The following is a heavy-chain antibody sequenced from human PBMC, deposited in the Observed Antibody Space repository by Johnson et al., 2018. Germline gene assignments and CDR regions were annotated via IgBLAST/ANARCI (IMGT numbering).Heavy chain of an antibody. V-gene: IGHV4-59*01. CDR3: AGGHPYDAFGI. CDR2: IYYRGGS. J-gene: IGHJ3*02. D-gene: IGHD6-25*01. CDR1: GGSINSYY. Sequence: QVQLQESGPGLVKPSETLSLTCTVSGGSINSYYWSWIRQPPGKGLEWIGYIYYRGGSNYNPSLKSRVTISVDTSKNQFSLRLSSVTAADTALYSCAGGHPYDAFGIWGQGTMVTVSS.